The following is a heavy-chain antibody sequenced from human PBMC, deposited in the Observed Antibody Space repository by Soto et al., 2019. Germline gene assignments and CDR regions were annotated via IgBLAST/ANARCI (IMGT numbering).Heavy chain of an antibody. V-gene: IGHV4-30-2*02. J-gene: IGHJ5*02. D-gene: IGHD3-22*01. CDR2: ISYSGST. Sequence: SENLSLTCAVSGGSISSGGYSWGWVRQPPGKGLEWIGHISYSGSTYYNTSLKSRVIISVDTSKNQFSLRLSSVTAADTAVYYCARAYYDTSGYSLDPWGQGILVTVSS. CDR1: GGSISSGGYS. CDR3: ARAYYDTSGYSLDP.